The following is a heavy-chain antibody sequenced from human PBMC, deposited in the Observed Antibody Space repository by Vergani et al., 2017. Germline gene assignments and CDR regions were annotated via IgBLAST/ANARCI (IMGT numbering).Heavy chain of an antibody. CDR1: GFTFSSYA. Sequence: VQLVESGGGVVQPGRSLRLSCAASGFTFSSYAMSWVRQAPGKGLEWVSAISGSGGSTYYADSVKGRFTISRDNSKNTLYLQMNSLRAEDTAVYYCTTVFWDYYYYMDVWGKGTTVTVSS. CDR3: TTVFWDYYYYMDV. D-gene: IGHD3-3*01. J-gene: IGHJ6*03. CDR2: ISGSGGST. V-gene: IGHV3-23*04.